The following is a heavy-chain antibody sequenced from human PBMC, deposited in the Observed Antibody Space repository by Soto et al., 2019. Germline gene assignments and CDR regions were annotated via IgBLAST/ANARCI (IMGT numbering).Heavy chain of an antibody. CDR2: VSNSGSGT. CDR1: GFTFGRFG. CDR3: SSSSPARDY. D-gene: IGHD3-10*01. V-gene: IGHV3-23*01. J-gene: IGHJ4*02. Sequence: EVQMLESGGGLVQPGGSLRLSCVASGFTFGRFGMSWVRQAAGKGLEWVSGVSNSGSGTYYADSVKGRFTISRDNAKNTLYLQMSSLRGEDTALYYCSSSSPARDYCGQRTLVTVSS.